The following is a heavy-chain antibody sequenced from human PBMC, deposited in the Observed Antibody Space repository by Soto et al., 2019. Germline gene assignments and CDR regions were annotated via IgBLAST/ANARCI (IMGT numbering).Heavy chain of an antibody. CDR2: ISGSSTYI. D-gene: IGHD2-2*01. J-gene: IGHJ5*02. Sequence: GGSLRLSCAASEFTFSSYSMNWVRQAPGKGLEWVSSISGSSTYIWYADSVKGRFTISRDNAKNSLYLQMNSLRVGDTAVYHCARDILPAANGGWFDPWGQGTLVTVSS. CDR3: ARDILPAANGGWFDP. V-gene: IGHV3-21*01. CDR1: EFTFSSYS.